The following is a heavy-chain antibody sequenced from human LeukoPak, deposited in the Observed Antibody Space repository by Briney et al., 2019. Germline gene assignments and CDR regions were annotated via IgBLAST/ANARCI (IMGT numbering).Heavy chain of an antibody. CDR3: ARVDSSDWNAYFYYLDV. CDR2: TSYDGSKK. Sequence: PARSLRLSCAASGFTFSNYAFHWVRQAPGKGLEWVALTSYDGSKKYYADSVKGRFTLSRDNSKNTLSLQMNSLRAEDTAVYYCARVDSSDWNAYFYYLDVWGKGTTLTVSS. D-gene: IGHD6-19*01. J-gene: IGHJ6*03. V-gene: IGHV3-30*04. CDR1: GFTFSNYA.